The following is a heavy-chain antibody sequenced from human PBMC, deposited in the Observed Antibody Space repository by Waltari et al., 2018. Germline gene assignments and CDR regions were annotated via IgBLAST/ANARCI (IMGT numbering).Heavy chain of an antibody. CDR2: IYYSGST. CDR3: ARDSIEYYYDSSGSFDY. CDR1: GASLSSYY. V-gene: IGHV4-59*01. Sequence: QVQLQASGPGLVKPSQTTSLPCTVHGASLSSYYCSWTRQPPGKGLEWIGYIYYSGSTDYNPSLKSRVTISVDTSKNQFALKLSSVTAADTAVYYCARDSIEYYYDSSGSFDYWGQGTLVTVSS. J-gene: IGHJ4*02. D-gene: IGHD3-22*01.